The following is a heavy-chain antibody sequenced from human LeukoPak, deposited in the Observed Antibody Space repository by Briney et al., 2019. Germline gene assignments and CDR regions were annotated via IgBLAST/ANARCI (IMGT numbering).Heavy chain of an antibody. J-gene: IGHJ4*02. Sequence: GGSLRLSCAASGFTFSSYGMHWVRQAPGKGLEWVAVISYDGSNKYYADSVKGRFTISRDNSKNTMYLQMNSLRAEDTAVYYCAAGYYFGDYWGQGTLVTVSS. V-gene: IGHV3-30*03. D-gene: IGHD3-3*01. CDR1: GFTFSSYG. CDR3: AAGYYFGDY. CDR2: ISYDGSNK.